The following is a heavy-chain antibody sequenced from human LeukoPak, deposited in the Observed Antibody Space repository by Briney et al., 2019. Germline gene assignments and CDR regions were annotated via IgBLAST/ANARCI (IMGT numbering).Heavy chain of an antibody. J-gene: IGHJ4*02. CDR1: GFTFDDYG. D-gene: IGHD2-15*01. Sequence: PGGSLRLSCAASGFTFDDYGMSWVRQAPGKGLEWVSSIKWNGGSTGYADSVKGRFTISRDNAKNSLYLQMNSLRAEDTALYYCARDGGDCSGDSCYGDYWGQGTLVTVSS. CDR2: IKWNGGST. CDR3: ARDGGDCSGDSCYGDY. V-gene: IGHV3-20*04.